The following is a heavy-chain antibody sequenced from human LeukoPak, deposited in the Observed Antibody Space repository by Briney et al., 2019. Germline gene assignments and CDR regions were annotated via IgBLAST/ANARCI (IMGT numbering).Heavy chain of an antibody. D-gene: IGHD2-21*02. J-gene: IGHJ6*02. V-gene: IGHV3-23*01. CDR3: AKDYSGLLLDYYGMDV. CDR1: GFTFSSYA. CDR2: ISGSGGST. Sequence: GGSLRLSCAASGFTFSSYAMSWVRQAPGKVLEWVSAISGSGGSTYYADSVKGRFTISRDNSKNTLYLQMNSLRAEDTAVYYCAKDYSGLLLDYYGMDVWGQGTTVTVSS.